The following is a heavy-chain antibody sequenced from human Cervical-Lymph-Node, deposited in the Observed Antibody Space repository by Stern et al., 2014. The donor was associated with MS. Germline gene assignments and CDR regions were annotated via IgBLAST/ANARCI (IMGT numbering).Heavy chain of an antibody. CDR1: GGSISSYY. CDR3: ARGVLGFGEFPYGMDV. D-gene: IGHD3-10*01. CDR2: IHTFGST. J-gene: IGHJ6*02. Sequence: QVQLQESGPGKVKPSETLSLTCSVSGGSISSYYCSWVRQPAGKGLEWIGRIHTFGSTTFTPSLRSRLPMSVDTSKTQFSLKLKSVTAADTAVYYCARGVLGFGEFPYGMDVWGQGTTVTVSS. V-gene: IGHV4-4*07.